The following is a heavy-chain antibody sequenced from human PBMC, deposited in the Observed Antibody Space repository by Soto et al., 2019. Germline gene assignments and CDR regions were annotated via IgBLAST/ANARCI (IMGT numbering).Heavy chain of an antibody. D-gene: IGHD3-10*01. J-gene: IGHJ6*02. CDR2: IYYSGST. V-gene: IGHV4-59*01. Sequence: SETLFLTCTVSGGSISSYFWIWIWQPPGKGLEWIGSIYYSGSTNYNPSLKSRVTISVDTTKNQFSLKLSSVTAADTAVYYCASDNVLLWFGELHRYGMDVRGQGTTVTVS. CDR1: GGSISSYF. CDR3: ASDNVLLWFGELHRYGMDV.